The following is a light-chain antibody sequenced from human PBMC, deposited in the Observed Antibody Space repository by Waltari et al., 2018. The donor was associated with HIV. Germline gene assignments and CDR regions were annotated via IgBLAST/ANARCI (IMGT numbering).Light chain of an antibody. J-gene: IGLJ2*01. CDR3: QSYDSSPVI. V-gene: IGLV6-57*01. Sequence: NFMLTQPHSVSESPGKTVTISCTRSGGSIASSYVQWYQQRPGSSPTTVIYEDNKRPSGVPDRFSGSIDRSSNSASLTISGLKTEDEADYYCQSYDSSPVIFGGGTKVTVL. CDR2: EDN. CDR1: GGSIASSY.